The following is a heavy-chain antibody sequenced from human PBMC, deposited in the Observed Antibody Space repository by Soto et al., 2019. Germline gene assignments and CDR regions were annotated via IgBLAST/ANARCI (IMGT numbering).Heavy chain of an antibody. CDR2: ISYDGSNK. CDR3: NRSDSSSTY. J-gene: IGHJ4*02. D-gene: IGHD6-6*01. V-gene: IGHV3-30*03. Sequence: HPGGSLRLSCAASGFTFSNYGIHWVRQAPGKGLEWVAVISYDGSNKYYAESVKGRFTIFRDNSKNTLYLQMNSLRVEDTAVYYCNRSDSSSTYWGQGTLVTVSS. CDR1: GFTFSNYG.